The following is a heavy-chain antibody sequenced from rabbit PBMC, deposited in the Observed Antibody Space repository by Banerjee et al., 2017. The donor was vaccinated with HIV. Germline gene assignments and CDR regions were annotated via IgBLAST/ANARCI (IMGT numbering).Heavy chain of an antibody. V-gene: IGHV1S40*01. CDR2: IYTGTGYT. CDR3: AKTYDGSNNYYIL. J-gene: IGHJ4*01. Sequence: QSLEESGGDLVKPGASLTLTCTASGFTISSDYWICWVRQAPGKGLEWIGCIYTGTGYTYYANWAKGRFTITKTSSTTVTLQMTSLTVADTATYFCAKTYDGSNNYYILWGPGTLVTVS. CDR1: GFTISSDYW. D-gene: IGHD8-1*01.